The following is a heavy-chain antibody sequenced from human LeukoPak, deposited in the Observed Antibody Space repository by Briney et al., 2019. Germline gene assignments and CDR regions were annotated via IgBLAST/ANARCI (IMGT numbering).Heavy chain of an antibody. J-gene: IGHJ4*02. Sequence: PGGSLRLSCAASGFTFSSYWMHWVRQAPGKGLVWVSRINSDGSSTSYADSVKGRFTISRDNAKNTLYLQMNSLRAEDTAVYYFARGVHLAHVDYWGQGTLVTVSS. CDR1: GFTFSSYW. D-gene: IGHD3-10*01. CDR3: ARGVHLAHVDY. V-gene: IGHV3-74*01. CDR2: INSDGSST.